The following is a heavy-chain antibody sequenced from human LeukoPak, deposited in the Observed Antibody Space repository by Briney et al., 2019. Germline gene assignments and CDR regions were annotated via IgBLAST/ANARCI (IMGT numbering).Heavy chain of an antibody. CDR2: ISSSSSSYI. J-gene: IGHJ6*02. D-gene: IGHD6-13*01. Sequence: GGSLRLSCAASGFTFSSYRMNWGRQAPGEGVEWVSSISSSSSSYIYYETSVKGRFTISRDNAKTSLYLQMNSLRAEDTAVYYCARVRGSLSLSGMDVWGQGTTVTVSS. V-gene: IGHV3-21*04. CDR1: GFTFSSYR. CDR3: ARVRGSLSLSGMDV.